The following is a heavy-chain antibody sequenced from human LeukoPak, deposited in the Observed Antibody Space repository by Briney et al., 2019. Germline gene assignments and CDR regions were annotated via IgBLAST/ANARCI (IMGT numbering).Heavy chain of an antibody. CDR3: ARVIPHYYDSSLPDY. D-gene: IGHD3-22*01. Sequence: GASVKVSCKASGYTFSDYYLQWVRQARGQGLEWMGWINPTSRDTKYAQKFQGRVTMTRDTTTSTATLELRRLRSDDTAVYYCARVIPHYYDSSLPDYWGQGTLVTVSS. CDR2: INPTSRDT. CDR1: GYTFSDYY. J-gene: IGHJ4*02. V-gene: IGHV1-2*02.